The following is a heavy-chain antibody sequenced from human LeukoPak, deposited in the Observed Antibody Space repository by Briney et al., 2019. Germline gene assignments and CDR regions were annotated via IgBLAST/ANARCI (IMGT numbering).Heavy chain of an antibody. CDR2: TYYRSKWYN. J-gene: IGHJ4*02. Sequence: SQTLSLTCAISGDIVSKNSVAWNWIRQSPSRGLEWLGRTYYRSKWYNDYAVSVKSRITINPDTSKNQFSLHLKSVTPVDTAVYYCARDWGDGAGYDYWGQGTLVTVSS. D-gene: IGHD3-16*01. CDR3: ARDWGDGAGYDY. CDR1: GDIVSKNSVA. V-gene: IGHV6-1*01.